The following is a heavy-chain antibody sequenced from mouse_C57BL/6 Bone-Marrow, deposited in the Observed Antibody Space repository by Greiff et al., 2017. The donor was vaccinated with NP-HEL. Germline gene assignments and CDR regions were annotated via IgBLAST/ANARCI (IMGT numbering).Heavy chain of an antibody. D-gene: IGHD1-1*01. CDR1: GYSFTGYY. CDR2: INPSTGGT. Sequence: VQLQQSGPELVKPGASVKISCKASGYSFTGYYMNWVKQSPEKSLEWIGEINPSTGGTTYNQKFKAKATLTVDKSSSTAYMQLKSLTSEDSAVYYCARRILNYYGSSGGFDYWGQGTTLTVSS. J-gene: IGHJ2*01. V-gene: IGHV1-42*01. CDR3: ARRILNYYGSSGGFDY.